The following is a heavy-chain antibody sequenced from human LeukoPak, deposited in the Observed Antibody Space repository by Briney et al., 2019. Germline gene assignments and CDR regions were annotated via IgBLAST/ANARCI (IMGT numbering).Heavy chain of an antibody. CDR3: AKDAHFTVTTWPYYYYYGMDV. D-gene: IGHD4-17*01. Sequence: PGGSLRLSCAASGFTVSSNYMSWVRQAPGKGLEWVSVIYIGGTTNYPDSVRGRFTISRDTSKDTLYLQMNSLRPEDTAVYYCAKDAHFTVTTWPYYYYYGMDVWGQGTTVTVSS. J-gene: IGHJ6*02. CDR2: IYIGGTT. CDR1: GFTVSSNY. V-gene: IGHV3-53*05.